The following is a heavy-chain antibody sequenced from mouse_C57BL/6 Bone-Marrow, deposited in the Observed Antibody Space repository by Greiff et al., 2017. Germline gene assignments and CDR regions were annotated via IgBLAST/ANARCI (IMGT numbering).Heavy chain of an antibody. V-gene: IGHV1-55*01. CDR3: ASASDGYYYAMDY. CDR2: IYPGSGST. J-gene: IGHJ4*01. D-gene: IGHD2-3*01. CDR1: GYTFTSYW. Sequence: QVQLQQPGAELVKPGASVKMSCKASGYTFTSYWITWVKQRPGQGLEWIGDIYPGSGSTNYNEKFKGKATLTVDTSSSTAYMQRSSLTSEDAAVYYCASASDGYYYAMDYWGQGTSVTVAS.